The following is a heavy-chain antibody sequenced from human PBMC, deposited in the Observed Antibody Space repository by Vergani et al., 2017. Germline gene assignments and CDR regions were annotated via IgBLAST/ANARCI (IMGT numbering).Heavy chain of an antibody. J-gene: IGHJ4*02. Sequence: QVQLVESGGGVVQPGRSLRLSCAASGFTFSNYGLHWVRQAPGKGLEWVSAISARYPSTYYADSVKGRFTISRDNSKNMLYLQMNSLRAEDTAVYYCARLSYDTTPYLQGGYDCWGQGTLVSVSS. V-gene: IGHV3-NL1*01. D-gene: IGHD3-22*01. CDR2: ISARYPST. CDR1: GFTFSNYG. CDR3: ARLSYDTTPYLQGGYDC.